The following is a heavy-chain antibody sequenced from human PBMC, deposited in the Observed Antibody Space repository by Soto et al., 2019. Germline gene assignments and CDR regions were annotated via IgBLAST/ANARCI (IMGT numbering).Heavy chain of an antibody. J-gene: IGHJ4*02. CDR3: ARDGLYIYVTVDY. CDR2: ISYDGSNK. V-gene: IGHV3-30-3*01. Sequence: QVQLVESGGGVVQPGRSLRLSCAASGFTFSSYAMHWVRQAPGKGLEWVAVISYDGSNKYYADSVKGRFTISRDNSKHTMDLQMTSLRSQDTAVYYCARDGLYIYVTVDYWAQGTLVTVSA. CDR1: GFTFSSYA. D-gene: IGHD5-18*01.